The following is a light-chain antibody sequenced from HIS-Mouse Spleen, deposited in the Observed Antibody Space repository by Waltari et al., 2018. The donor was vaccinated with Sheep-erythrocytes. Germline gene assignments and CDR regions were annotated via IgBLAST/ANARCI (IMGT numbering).Light chain of an antibody. CDR2: DVS. CDR3: CSYAGSYNHV. Sequence: QSALTQPRSVSGSPGTSSDVGGYNYVSWYQQHPGKAPKLMIYDVSKRPSGVPDRFPGSKSGNTASLTISGLQAEDEADYYCCSYAGSYNHVFATGTKVTVL. CDR1: SSDVGGYNY. V-gene: IGLV2-11*01. J-gene: IGLJ1*01.